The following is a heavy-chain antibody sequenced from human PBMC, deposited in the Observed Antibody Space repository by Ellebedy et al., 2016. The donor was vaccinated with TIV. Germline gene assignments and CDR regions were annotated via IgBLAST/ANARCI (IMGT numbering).Heavy chain of an antibody. V-gene: IGHV4-39*01. Sequence: GSLRLSXTVSGGSISSSSYYWGWIRQPPGKGLEWIGSIYYSGSTYYNPSLKSRVTISVDTSKNQFSLKLSSVTAADTAVYYCAIQAVAGFDYWGQGTLVTVSS. CDR1: GGSISSSSYY. CDR2: IYYSGST. D-gene: IGHD6-19*01. CDR3: AIQAVAGFDY. J-gene: IGHJ4*02.